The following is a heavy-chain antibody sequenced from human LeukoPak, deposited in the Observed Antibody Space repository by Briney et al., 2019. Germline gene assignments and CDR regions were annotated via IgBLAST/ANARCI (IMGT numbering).Heavy chain of an antibody. CDR1: GGSISSGGYY. D-gene: IGHD2-15*01. J-gene: IGHJ5*02. CDR2: IYYSGST. V-gene: IGHV4-31*03. Sequence: NPSQTLSLTCTVSGGSISSGGYYWSWIRQYPGKGLEWIGYIYYSGSTYYNPSLKSRVTISVDTSKNQFSLKLSSVTAADTAVYYCARQVVVVAASWFDPWGQGTLVTVSS. CDR3: ARQVVVVAASWFDP.